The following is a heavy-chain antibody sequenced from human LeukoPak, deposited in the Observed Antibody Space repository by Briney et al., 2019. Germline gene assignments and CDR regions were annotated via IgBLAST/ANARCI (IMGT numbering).Heavy chain of an antibody. CDR3: ARQLHVRPYDFWSGTYFDY. V-gene: IGHV4-34*01. D-gene: IGHD3-3*01. Sequence: SETLSLTCAVYGGSFSGYYWSWIRQPPGKGLEWIGEINHSGSTNYNPSLKSRVTISVDTSKNQFSLKLSSVTAADTAVYYCARQLHVRPYDFWSGTYFDYWGQGTLVTVSS. J-gene: IGHJ4*02. CDR1: GGSFSGYY. CDR2: INHSGST.